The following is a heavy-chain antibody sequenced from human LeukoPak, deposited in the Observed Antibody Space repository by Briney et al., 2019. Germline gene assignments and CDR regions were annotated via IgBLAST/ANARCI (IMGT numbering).Heavy chain of an antibody. CDR1: GYSISSGYY. CDR3: ARAVII. V-gene: IGHV4-38-2*01. Sequence: KPSETLSLTCAVSGYSISSGYYWGWIRQPPGKGLEWIGSIYHSGSTYYNPSLKSRVTISVDTSNNQFPLKLSSGTAADTVVYYCARAVIIWGQGALVTVSS. CDR2: IYHSGST. D-gene: IGHD3-3*01. J-gene: IGHJ4*02.